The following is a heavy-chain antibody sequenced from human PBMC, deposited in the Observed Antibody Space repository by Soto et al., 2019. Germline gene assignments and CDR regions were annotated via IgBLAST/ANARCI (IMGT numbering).Heavy chain of an antibody. D-gene: IGHD7-27*01. CDR3: ARHQLTGDRWDAFDI. V-gene: IGHV4-59*08. CDR2: IYYSGST. J-gene: IGHJ3*02. Sequence: SETLSLTCTVSGGSISSYYWSWIRQPPGKGLEWIGYIYYSGSTNYNPSLKSRVTISVDTSKNQFSLKLSSVTAADTAVYYCARHQLTGDRWDAFDIWGQGTMVTVSS. CDR1: GGSISSYY.